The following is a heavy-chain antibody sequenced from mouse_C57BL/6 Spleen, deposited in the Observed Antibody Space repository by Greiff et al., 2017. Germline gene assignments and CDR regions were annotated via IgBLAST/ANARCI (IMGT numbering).Heavy chain of an antibody. J-gene: IGHJ2*01. Sequence: EVKLVESGGGLVKPGGSLKLSCAASGFTFSDYGMHWVRQAPEKGLEWVAYISSGSSTIYYADTVKGRFTISRDKAKNTLFLQMTSLRSEDTAMYYCARLGGTYDFDDGGQGATLTVSS. D-gene: IGHD4-1*01. CDR1: GFTFSDYG. CDR3: ARLGGTYDFDD. V-gene: IGHV5-17*01. CDR2: ISSGSSTI.